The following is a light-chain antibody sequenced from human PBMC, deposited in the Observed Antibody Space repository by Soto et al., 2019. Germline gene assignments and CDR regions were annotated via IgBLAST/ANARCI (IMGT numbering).Light chain of an antibody. Sequence: QSVLTQPASVSGSPGLSIAISCTGTSSDVGGYNSVSWYQQHPGKAPKLMIYDVSNRPSGVSNRFSGSNSGNTASLTISGLQAEDEGDYYCSSYTTGGSYVFGTGTKLTVL. CDR3: SSYTTGGSYV. CDR1: SSDVGGYNS. V-gene: IGLV2-14*01. CDR2: DVS. J-gene: IGLJ1*01.